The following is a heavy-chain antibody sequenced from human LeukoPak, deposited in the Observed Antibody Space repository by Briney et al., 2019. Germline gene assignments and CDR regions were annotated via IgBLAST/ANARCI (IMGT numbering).Heavy chain of an antibody. CDR2: IHTSGSN. Sequence: SETLSLTCAVSGVSISPYYWAWIRQPPGKGLEWIGYIHTSGSNNQYPSLKSRVTISVDKPKNHFSLRLTSVTAADTAVCYCARLSAAVHLGAFDLWGQGTMVTVSS. V-gene: IGHV4-4*09. CDR3: ARLSAAVHLGAFDL. J-gene: IGHJ3*01. CDR1: GVSISPYY. D-gene: IGHD3-3*01.